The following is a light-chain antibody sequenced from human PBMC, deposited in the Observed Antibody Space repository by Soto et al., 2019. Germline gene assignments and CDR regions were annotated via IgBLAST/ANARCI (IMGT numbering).Light chain of an antibody. V-gene: IGKV3-20*01. CDR3: PQYRTSPPTWT. J-gene: IGKJ1*01. CDR2: SSS. Sequence: ELVLTQSPGTLSLSPGDRATLSCRASQSVSSTYLAWYQQRPGQAPRLLIYSSSSRASGIPDRFSGSGSGTDFTLTISRLEPEDFAVYYCPQYRTSPPTWTFGQGTKVEIK. CDR1: QSVSSTY.